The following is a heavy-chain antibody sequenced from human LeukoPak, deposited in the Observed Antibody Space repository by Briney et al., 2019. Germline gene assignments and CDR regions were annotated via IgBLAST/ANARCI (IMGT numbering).Heavy chain of an antibody. CDR3: TSRPMNYDFWSGYYTTPFDY. D-gene: IGHD3-3*01. J-gene: IGHJ4*02. Sequence: GGSLRLSCAASGFTFSNAWMSWVRQAPGKGLEWVGRIKSETDGGTTDYAAPVKGRFTISRDDSKNTLYLQMNSLKTEDTAVYYCTSRPMNYDFWSGYYTTPFDYWGQGTLVTVSS. CDR2: IKSETDGGTT. V-gene: IGHV3-15*01. CDR1: GFTFSNAW.